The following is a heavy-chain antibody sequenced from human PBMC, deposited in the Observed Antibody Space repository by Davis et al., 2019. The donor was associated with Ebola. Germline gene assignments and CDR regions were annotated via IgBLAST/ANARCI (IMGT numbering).Heavy chain of an antibody. CDR3: ARVHYYGSKSVDF. D-gene: IGHD3-10*01. Sequence: PSETLSLTCSVYGVSFSDSYYSWIRQPPGQGLEWLGYIYYSGSTYYNPSLQNRVTISVDTSKNQFSLELSSVTAADTAVYYCARVHYYGSKSVDFWGQGTLVTVSS. V-gene: IGHV4-30-4*01. CDR2: IYYSGST. J-gene: IGHJ4*02. CDR1: GVSFSDSY.